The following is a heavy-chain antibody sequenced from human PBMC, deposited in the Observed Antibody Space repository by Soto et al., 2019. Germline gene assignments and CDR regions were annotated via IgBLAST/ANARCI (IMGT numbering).Heavy chain of an antibody. CDR1: GFTVSSNY. CDR2: IYSGGST. V-gene: IGHV3-66*01. D-gene: IGHD5-12*01. CDR3: AREDGYRGGDPFEI. J-gene: IGHJ3*02. Sequence: GGSLRLSCAASGFTVSSNYMSWVRQAPGKGLEWVSVIYSGGSTYYADSVKGRFTISRDNSKNTLYLQMNSLRAEDTAVYYCAREDGYRGGDPFEISGQGSFVTVSS.